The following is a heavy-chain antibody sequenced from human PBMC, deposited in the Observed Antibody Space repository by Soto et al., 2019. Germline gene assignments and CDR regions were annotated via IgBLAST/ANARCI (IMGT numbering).Heavy chain of an antibody. D-gene: IGHD6-13*01. CDR1: GYTFTSYG. CDR2: ISAYNGNT. J-gene: IGHJ4*02. CDR3: ARGGQPAGYSSSLVLDY. V-gene: IGHV1-18*01. Sequence: QVQLVQSGAEVKKPGASVKVSCKASGYTFTSYGISWVRQAPGQGLEWMGWISAYNGNTNYAQKLHGRVTMTTATSTSTAYMALRSLRSADTAVYYCARGGQPAGYSSSLVLDYWGQGTLVTVSS.